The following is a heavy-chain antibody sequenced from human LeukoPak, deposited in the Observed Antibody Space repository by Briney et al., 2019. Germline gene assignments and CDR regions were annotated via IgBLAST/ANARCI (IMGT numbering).Heavy chain of an antibody. V-gene: IGHV4-59*01. Sequence: SETLSLTCTVSGGSISSYYWSCLRPPPGKGVEWIGYMYYSGSTNYNPPLKSRVTRSVDTSKNQFSLKLSSVTAADTAVYYCASLYSGSYDTGSFDYFNYWGQGTLVTVSS. CDR2: MYYSGST. D-gene: IGHD1-26*01. CDR3: ASLYSGSYDTGSFDYFNY. CDR1: GGSISSYY. J-gene: IGHJ4*02.